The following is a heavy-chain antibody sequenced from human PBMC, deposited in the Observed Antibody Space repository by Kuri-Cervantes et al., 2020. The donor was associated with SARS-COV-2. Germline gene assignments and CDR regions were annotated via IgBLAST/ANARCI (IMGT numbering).Heavy chain of an antibody. CDR3: ARDSPNYAVRDYYYYYGMDV. D-gene: IGHD4/OR15-4a*01. V-gene: IGHV4-34*01. J-gene: IGHJ6*02. CDR2: INHSGST. Sequence: SETLSLTCAVFGGSFSGFYWSWIRQPPGKGLEWIGEINHSGSTNYNPSLKCRVTISLDTSKNQFSLRLSSVTAADTAVYYCARDSPNYAVRDYYYYYGMDVWGQGTTVTVSS. CDR1: GGSFSGFY.